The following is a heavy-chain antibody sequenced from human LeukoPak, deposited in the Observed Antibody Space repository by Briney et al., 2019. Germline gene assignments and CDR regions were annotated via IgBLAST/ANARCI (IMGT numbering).Heavy chain of an antibody. CDR2: INSDVSST. V-gene: IGHV3-74*01. D-gene: IGHD2-21*02. CDR3: LPDGYSVFDF. CDR1: GFTFSSYW. J-gene: IGHJ4*02. Sequence: GGSLRLSCAASGFTFSSYWMHCVRQAPGKGLVWVSRINSDVSSTSYADSVKCRFTISRDNAKNTLYLQMNSMSVEDSVVYCCLPDGYSVFDFWGQGALVTVSS.